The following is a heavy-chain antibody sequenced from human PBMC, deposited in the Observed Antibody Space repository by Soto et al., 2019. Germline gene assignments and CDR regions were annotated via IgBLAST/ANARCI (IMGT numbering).Heavy chain of an antibody. V-gene: IGHV3-23*01. CDR1: GFTFSSYA. CDR2: ISGSGGST. D-gene: IGHD2-2*01. CDR3: AKESVDCSSTSCFEYFQH. J-gene: IGHJ1*01. Sequence: EVQLLESGGGLVQPGGSLRLSCAASGFTFSSYAMSWVRQAPGKGLEWVSAISGSGGSTYYADSVKGRFTISRDNSKNTLYLQMNRLRAEDTAVYYCAKESVDCSSTSCFEYFQHWGQGTLVTVSS.